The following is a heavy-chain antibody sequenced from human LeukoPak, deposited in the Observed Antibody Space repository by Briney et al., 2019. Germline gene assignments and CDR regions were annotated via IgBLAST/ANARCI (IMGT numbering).Heavy chain of an antibody. CDR1: GGSISSGSYY. V-gene: IGHV4-61*02. CDR3: ARDAFIAGDNWFDP. D-gene: IGHD6-13*01. CDR2: IYTSGST. J-gene: IGHJ5*02. Sequence: SETLSLTCTVSGGSISSGSYYWSWIRQPAGKGLEWIGRIYTSGSTNYNPSLKSRVTISVDTSKNQFSLKLSSVTAADTAVYYCARDAFIAGDNWFDPWGQGTLVTVSS.